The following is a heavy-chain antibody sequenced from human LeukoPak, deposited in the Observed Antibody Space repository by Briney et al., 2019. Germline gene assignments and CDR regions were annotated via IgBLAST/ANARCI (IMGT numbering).Heavy chain of an antibody. Sequence: PSETLSLTCTVSGGSISSYYWSWIRQPPGKGLDWIGYIYDSGSTNYNPSLKSRVTISEDTSKNQFSLKLSSVTAADTAVYYCARQSSGWATTDYWGQGTLVTVSS. J-gene: IGHJ4*02. CDR3: ARQSSGWATTDY. V-gene: IGHV4-59*08. CDR2: IYDSGST. CDR1: GGSISSYY. D-gene: IGHD6-19*01.